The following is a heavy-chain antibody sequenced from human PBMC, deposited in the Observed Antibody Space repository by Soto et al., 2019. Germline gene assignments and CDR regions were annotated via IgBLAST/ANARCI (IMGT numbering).Heavy chain of an antibody. V-gene: IGHV3-74*01. Sequence: GGSLRLSCAASGFTFSSYWMHWVRQTPEKGLVWVSHIDSDGSSTTYADSVKGRFTISRDNSKNTLYLQMNSLRAEDTAVYYCARDGSYYYGSGSWGYFDYWGQGTLVTVSS. CDR1: GFTFSSYW. J-gene: IGHJ4*02. CDR3: ARDGSYYYGSGSWGYFDY. D-gene: IGHD3-10*01. CDR2: IDSDGSST.